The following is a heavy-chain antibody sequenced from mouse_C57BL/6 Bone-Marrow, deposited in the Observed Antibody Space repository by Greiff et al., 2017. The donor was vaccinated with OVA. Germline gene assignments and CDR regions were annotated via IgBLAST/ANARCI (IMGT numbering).Heavy chain of an antibody. D-gene: IGHD1-1*01. V-gene: IGHV5-12*01. J-gene: IGHJ4*01. CDR3: ARSPVVATNAMGD. Sequence: EVQVAESGGGLVQPGGSLKLSCAASGFTFSDYYMYWVRQTPEKSLEWVAYISNGGGSTYYPDTVKGRFTISRDNAKNTLYLQMSRLKSEDTAMYYCARSPVVATNAMGDWGQGTSVTVSS. CDR1: GFTFSDYY. CDR2: ISNGGGST.